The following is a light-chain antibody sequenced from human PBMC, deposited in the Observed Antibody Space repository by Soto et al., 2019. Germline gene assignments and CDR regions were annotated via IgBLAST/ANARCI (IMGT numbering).Light chain of an antibody. J-gene: IGLJ1*01. Sequence: QAVVTQEPSLTVSPGGTVTLTCGSSTGAVTNGHYPYWFQQKPGQAPRTLIYDTTNRHSWTPARFSGSLLGGKAALTLSGAQTEDEVEYYCLLSYNGPYVFGTGTKVTVL. CDR3: LLSYNGPYV. CDR2: DTT. V-gene: IGLV7-46*01. CDR1: TGAVTNGHY.